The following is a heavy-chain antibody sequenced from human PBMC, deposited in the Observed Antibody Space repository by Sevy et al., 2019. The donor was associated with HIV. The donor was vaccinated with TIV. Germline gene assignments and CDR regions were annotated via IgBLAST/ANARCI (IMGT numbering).Heavy chain of an antibody. CDR2: ITRNSYEAYGGTT. V-gene: IGHV3-49*03. D-gene: IGHD5-12*01. CDR3: TRGLATADTPEYYFDY. J-gene: IGHJ4*02. Sequence: GGSLRLSRTTSGFTFDDYAMSWFRQAPGKGLEWVAFITRNSYEAYGGTTDYAASVKGRFIISRDDSKSIAYLQMNSLKTEDTAVYYCTRGLATADTPEYYFDYWGQGTLVTVSS. CDR1: GFTFDDYA.